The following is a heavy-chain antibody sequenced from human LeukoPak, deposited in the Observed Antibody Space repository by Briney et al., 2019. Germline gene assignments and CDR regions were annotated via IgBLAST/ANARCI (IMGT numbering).Heavy chain of an antibody. J-gene: IGHJ6*03. V-gene: IGHV1-18*01. D-gene: IGHD6-13*01. CDR3: ARQGVTAAENNYFYYYMDF. CDR1: GYTFTSYG. Sequence: EAPVKVSCKASGYTFTSYGISWVRQAPGQGLEWMGWISAYNGNTNYAQKLQGRVTMTTDTSTSTAYMELRSLRSDDTAVYYCARQGVTAAENNYFYYYMDFWGKGTTVTVSS. CDR2: ISAYNGNT.